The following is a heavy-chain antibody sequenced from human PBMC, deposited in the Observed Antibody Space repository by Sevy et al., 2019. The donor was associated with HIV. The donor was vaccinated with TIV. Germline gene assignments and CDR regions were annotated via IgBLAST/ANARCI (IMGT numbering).Heavy chain of an antibody. CDR1: GGSISSSSYY. J-gene: IGHJ5*02. Sequence: SETLSLTCTVSGGSISSSSYYWGWIRQPPGKGLEWIGSIYYSGSTYYNPSLKSRVTISGDTSKNQFSLKLSSVTAADTAVYYCARRRAARSKYNWFDPWGQGTLVTVSS. V-gene: IGHV4-39*01. CDR2: IYYSGST. D-gene: IGHD6-6*01. CDR3: ARRRAARSKYNWFDP.